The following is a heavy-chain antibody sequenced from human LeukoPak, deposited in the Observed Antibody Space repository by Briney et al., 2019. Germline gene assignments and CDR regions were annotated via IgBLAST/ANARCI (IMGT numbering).Heavy chain of an antibody. D-gene: IGHD4-23*01. J-gene: IGHJ4*02. CDR2: IYSSGST. V-gene: IGHV3-53*01. CDR1: EFTVSSNY. CDR3: ARGKVVTLFPAPYYFDY. Sequence: GGSLRLSCAASEFTVSSNYMSWVRQAPGKGLEWVSVIYSSGSTYYADSVKGRFTISRDNSKNTLYLQMNSLRAEDTAAYYCARGKVVTLFPAPYYFDYWGQGTLVTVSS.